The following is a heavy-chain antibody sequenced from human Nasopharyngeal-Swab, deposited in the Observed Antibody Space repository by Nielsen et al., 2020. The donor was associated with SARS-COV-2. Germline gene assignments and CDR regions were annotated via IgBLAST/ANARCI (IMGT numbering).Heavy chain of an antibody. CDR3: ARPYYYYIDV. Sequence: SEPLSLTFAVYGASVSSSNWWGWVRQPPGKGLEWIGEIFHSGGTNYNTSLKSRVTLSMDKSKNQFSLELSSVTAADTAVYYCARPYYYYIDVWGIGTTVIVSS. V-gene: IGHV4-4*02. CDR2: IFHSGGT. J-gene: IGHJ6*03. CDR1: GASVSSSNW.